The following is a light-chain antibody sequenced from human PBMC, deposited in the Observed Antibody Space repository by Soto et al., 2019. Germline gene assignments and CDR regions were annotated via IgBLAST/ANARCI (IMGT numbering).Light chain of an antibody. CDR3: CSYARAYSNP. V-gene: IGLV2-11*01. CDR2: DVA. J-gene: IGLJ1*01. CDR1: GNDVGAYNY. Sequence: VQTQPRSVSGSPGQSATISCTGTGNDVGAYNYVSWYQQHPVRPPKLMIYDVARWPSGVPDRFSGSKSGNTASLTISGPPAEDGADPFCCSYARAYSNPFATGTKVT.